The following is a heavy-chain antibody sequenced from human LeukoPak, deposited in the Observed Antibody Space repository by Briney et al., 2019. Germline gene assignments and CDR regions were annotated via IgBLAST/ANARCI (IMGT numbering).Heavy chain of an antibody. CDR2: ISGSWSYI. D-gene: IGHD3-22*01. CDR3: ARESYYDSSGLGSFDY. CDR1: GFTFSSYT. Sequence: PGGSLRLSCAASGFTFSSYTMNWVRQAPGKGLEWVSSISGSWSYIYYADSVRGRFTISRDNAKNSLYLQMNSLRAEETAVYFCARESYYDSSGLGSFDYWGQGTLVTVSS. J-gene: IGHJ4*02. V-gene: IGHV3-21*01.